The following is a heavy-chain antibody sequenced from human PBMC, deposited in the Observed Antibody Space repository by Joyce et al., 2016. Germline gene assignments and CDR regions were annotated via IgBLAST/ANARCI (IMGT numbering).Heavy chain of an antibody. Sequence: QVQLEQSGAEVKKPGSSVKVSCTTSGDIFNASGINWVRQAPGQGLEWLGGIVPMSATTDYEQKFRGRLTLSAHEPTSTVYRELSSLRSDDTGTYYCARGRGDDFWSGYYGSIDYWGQGTLVSVSS. CDR2: IVPMSATT. CDR3: ARGRGDDFWSGYYGSIDY. CDR1: GDIFNASG. V-gene: IGHV1-69*01. J-gene: IGHJ4*02. D-gene: IGHD3-3*01.